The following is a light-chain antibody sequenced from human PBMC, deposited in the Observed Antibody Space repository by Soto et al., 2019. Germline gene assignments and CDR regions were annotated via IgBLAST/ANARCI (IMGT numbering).Light chain of an antibody. CDR2: WAS. Sequence: DIVMTQSPDSLAVLRGGRATTKCKSSHNLIYGSHKDRYLAWYQQRRGHRLKQIFYWASTRESGVPDRFSGSGSGTDFSLTINNVHAEDVAIYYCQQYYTIPLTFGGGTKVEIK. CDR1: HNLIYGSHKDRY. V-gene: IGKV4-1*01. J-gene: IGKJ4*01. CDR3: QQYYTIPLT.